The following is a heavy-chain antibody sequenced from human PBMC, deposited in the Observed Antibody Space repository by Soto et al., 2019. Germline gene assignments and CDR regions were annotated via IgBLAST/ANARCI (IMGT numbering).Heavy chain of an antibody. Sequence: VQLLESGGGLVQPGGSLRLSCAASGFTFSSYAMSWVRQAPGKGLEWVSAISGSGGSTYYADSVKGRFTISRDNSKNTLYLQMNSLRAKDTAVYYCAKDTFAYCSITSCYIDYWGQGTLVTVSS. CDR3: AKDTFAYCSITSCYIDY. J-gene: IGHJ4*02. CDR2: ISGSGGST. CDR1: GFTFSSYA. V-gene: IGHV3-23*01. D-gene: IGHD2-2*01.